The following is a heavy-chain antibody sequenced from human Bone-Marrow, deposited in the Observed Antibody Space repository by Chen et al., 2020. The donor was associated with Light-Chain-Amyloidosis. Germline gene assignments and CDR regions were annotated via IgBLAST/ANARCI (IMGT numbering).Heavy chain of an antibody. J-gene: IGHJ5*02. V-gene: IGHV4-34*01. CDR2: INHSGSA. D-gene: IGHD5-12*01. CDR3: ARYEPHFSDSIISGYTA. CDR1: NGAFGDDY. Sequence: QVELQQWGAGLLKPSETLSLTCGIHNGAFGDDYWTWIRQPPGKGLQWIAEINHSGSANYNSSLKSRTTISVDKSKNQFSLRMISVTAEDTAVYYCARYEPHFSDSIISGYTAWGQGTSVTVSS.